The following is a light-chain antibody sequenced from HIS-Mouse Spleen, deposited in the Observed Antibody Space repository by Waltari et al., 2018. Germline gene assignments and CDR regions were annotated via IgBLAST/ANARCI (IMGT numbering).Light chain of an antibody. CDR1: SSDVGGYNY. Sequence: QSALTQPASVSGSPGQSITISCTGTSSDVGGYNYVSWYQQHPGKAPKLRIYDVSHRNSGVSNRFSGAKSGNTASLTISGLQAEDEAAYYCSSYTSSSTRVFGGGTKLTVL. CDR3: SSYTSSSTRV. V-gene: IGLV2-14*03. CDR2: DVS. J-gene: IGLJ3*02.